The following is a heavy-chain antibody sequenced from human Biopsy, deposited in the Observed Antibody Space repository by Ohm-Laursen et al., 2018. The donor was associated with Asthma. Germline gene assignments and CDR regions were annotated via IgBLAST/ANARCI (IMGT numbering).Heavy chain of an antibody. CDR3: ARAQDYYDSRGYYRSFDY. V-gene: IGHV4-61*01. CDR1: GGSVSSGSYY. Sequence: SETLSLTCPVSGGSVSSGSYYWSWIRQPPGKGLEWIGYIYYSGSTNYNPSLKSRVTISVDTSKNQFSLKLSSVTAADTAVYYCARAQDYYDSRGYYRSFDYWGQGTLVTVSS. J-gene: IGHJ4*02. CDR2: IYYSGST. D-gene: IGHD3-22*01.